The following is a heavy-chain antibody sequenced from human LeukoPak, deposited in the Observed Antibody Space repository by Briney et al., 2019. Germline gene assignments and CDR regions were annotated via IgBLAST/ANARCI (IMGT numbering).Heavy chain of an antibody. CDR2: ISSDSRYI. Sequence: GGSLRLSCAASGFTFSFYSMNWVRQAPGKGLEWVSSISSDSRYIYYADSVKGRFTISRDNAKNSLYLQMNSLRAEDTAVYYCAREFFDREGGTTVLDYWGQGTLVTVSS. J-gene: IGHJ4*02. D-gene: IGHD1-26*01. CDR1: GFTFSFYS. V-gene: IGHV3-21*01. CDR3: AREFFDREGGTTVLDY.